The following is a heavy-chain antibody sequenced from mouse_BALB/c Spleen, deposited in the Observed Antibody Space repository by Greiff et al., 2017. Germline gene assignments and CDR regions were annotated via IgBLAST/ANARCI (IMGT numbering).Heavy chain of an antibody. CDR3: ARDLYYYGSSYLWFAY. J-gene: IGHJ3*01. CDR1: GFTFTDYY. V-gene: IGHV7-3*02. Sequence: EVKLMESGGGLVQPGGSLRLSCATSGFTFTDYYMSWVRQPPGKALEWLGFIRNKANGYTTEYSASVKGRFTISRDNSQSILYLQMNTLRAEDSATYYGARDLYYYGSSYLWFAYWGQGTLVTVSA. CDR2: IRNKANGYTT. D-gene: IGHD1-1*01.